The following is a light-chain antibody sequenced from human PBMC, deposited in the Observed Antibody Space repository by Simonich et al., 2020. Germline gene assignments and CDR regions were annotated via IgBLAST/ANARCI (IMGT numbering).Light chain of an antibody. Sequence: DIVMTQSPDSLAVSLGERATINCKSSQRVLYSSNNKNYLAWYQQKPGQPPKLLIYWASTRESGVPDRFSCSGSGTDFTLTISSLQAEDVAVYYCQQYYSTPWTFGQGTKVEIK. J-gene: IGKJ1*01. CDR1: QRVLYSSNNKNY. V-gene: IGKV4-1*01. CDR3: QQYYSTPWT. CDR2: WAS.